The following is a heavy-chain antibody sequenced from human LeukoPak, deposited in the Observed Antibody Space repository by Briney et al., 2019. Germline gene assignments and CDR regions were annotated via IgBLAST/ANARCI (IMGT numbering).Heavy chain of an antibody. CDR1: GFTFSSYS. CDR2: ISSSSSTI. Sequence: GGSLRLSCAASGFTFSSYSMNWVRQAPGKGLEWVSYISSSSSTIYYADSVKGRFTISRDNAKNSLYLQMNSLRVEDTAVYYCARLSWIQPYYYYYYYMDVWGKGTTVTVSS. J-gene: IGHJ6*03. CDR3: ARLSWIQPYYYYYYYMDV. D-gene: IGHD5-18*01. V-gene: IGHV3-48*01.